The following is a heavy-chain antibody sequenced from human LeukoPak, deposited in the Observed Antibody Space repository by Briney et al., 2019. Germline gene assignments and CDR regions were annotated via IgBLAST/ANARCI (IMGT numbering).Heavy chain of an antibody. J-gene: IGHJ3*02. V-gene: IGHV4-30-4*08. CDR3: ARDSSGYYYVNAFDI. CDR2: VYYSGST. D-gene: IGHD3-22*01. CDR1: GGSISSYY. Sequence: SETLSLTCTVSGGSISSYYWSWIRQPPGKGLEWIGYVYYSGSTYYNPSLKSRVTISVDTSKNQFSLKLSSVTAADTAVYYCARDSSGYYYVNAFDIWGQGTMVTVSS.